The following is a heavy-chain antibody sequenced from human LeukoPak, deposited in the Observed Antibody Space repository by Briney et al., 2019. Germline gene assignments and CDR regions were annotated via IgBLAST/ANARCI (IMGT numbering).Heavy chain of an antibody. Sequence: PGGSLRLSCAASGFTFSSYSMNWVRQAPGKGLEWVSSISSSSSYIYYADSVKGRFTISRDNAKNSLYLQMNSLRAEDTAVYYCARSGSGNSCFDPWGEGTLVTVSS. CDR3: ARSGSGNSCFDP. D-gene: IGHD3-10*01. J-gene: IGHJ5*02. CDR1: GFTFSSYS. CDR2: ISSSSSYI. V-gene: IGHV3-21*01.